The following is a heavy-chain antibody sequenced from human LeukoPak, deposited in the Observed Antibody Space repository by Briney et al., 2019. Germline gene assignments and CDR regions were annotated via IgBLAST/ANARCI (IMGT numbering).Heavy chain of an antibody. CDR2: ISWNGGST. V-gene: IGHV3-43D*03. CDR1: GFTFDDYS. Sequence: GGSLRLSCAASGFTFDDYSMHWVRQAPGKGLEWVSLISWNGGSTYYADSVKGRFTISRDNSKNSLYLRMNSLRAEDTALYYCAKDGKNYFDYWGQGTLVTVSS. CDR3: AKDGKNYFDY. J-gene: IGHJ4*02.